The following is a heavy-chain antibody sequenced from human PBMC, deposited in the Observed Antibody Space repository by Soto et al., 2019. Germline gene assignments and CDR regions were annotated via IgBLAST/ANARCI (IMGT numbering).Heavy chain of an antibody. CDR1: GGSFSGYY. V-gene: IGHV4-34*01. Sequence: SEDPVLTCAVYGGSFSGYYWSWIRQPPGKGLEWIGEINHSGSTNYNPSLKSRVTISVDTSKNQFSLKLSSVTAADTAVYYCARSSYGGYSYGQLDYWGQGTLVTVSS. CDR3: ARSSYGGYSYGQLDY. D-gene: IGHD5-18*01. CDR2: INHSGST. J-gene: IGHJ4*02.